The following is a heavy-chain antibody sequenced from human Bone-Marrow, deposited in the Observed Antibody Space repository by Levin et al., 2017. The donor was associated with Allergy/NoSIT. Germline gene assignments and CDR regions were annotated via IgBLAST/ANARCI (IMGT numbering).Heavy chain of an antibody. V-gene: IGHV3-7*01. CDR3: AREGVVLVPAAVYYYYDGMDV. Sequence: GESLKISCAASGFTFSSYWMSWVRQAPGKGLEWVANIKQDGSEKYYVDSVKGRFTISRDNAKNSLYLQMNSLRAEDTAVYYCAREGVVLVPAAVYYYYDGMDVWGQGTTVTVSS. CDR1: GFTFSSYW. J-gene: IGHJ6*02. D-gene: IGHD2-2*01. CDR2: IKQDGSEK.